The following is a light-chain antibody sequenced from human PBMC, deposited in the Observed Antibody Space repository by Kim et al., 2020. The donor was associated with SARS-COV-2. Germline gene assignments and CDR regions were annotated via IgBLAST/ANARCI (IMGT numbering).Light chain of an antibody. J-gene: IGLJ1*01. CDR3: QAWDSSTLFV. V-gene: IGLV3-1*01. CDR2: QDS. CDR1: KLGDKY. Sequence: VSTGQTASINCSGDKLGDKYACWYQQKPGQSPVLVIYQDSKRPSGIPERFSGSNSGNTATLTISGTQAMDEADYYCQAWDSSTLFVFGTGTKVTVL.